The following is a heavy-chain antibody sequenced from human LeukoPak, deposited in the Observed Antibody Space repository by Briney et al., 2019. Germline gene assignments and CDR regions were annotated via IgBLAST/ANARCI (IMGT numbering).Heavy chain of an antibody. J-gene: IGHJ4*02. CDR2: ISYDGSNT. CDR3: AKRAVTATIERGYFDN. Sequence: GGSLRLSCAASGFTFSNYAINWVRQAPGKGLEWVAVISYDGSNTNYADSLKGRFTISRDNSKTTLYLQMNSLRAEDTALYYCAKRAVTATIERGYFDNCGQGTLVIVSS. CDR1: GFTFSNYA. D-gene: IGHD2-21*02. V-gene: IGHV3-30-3*02.